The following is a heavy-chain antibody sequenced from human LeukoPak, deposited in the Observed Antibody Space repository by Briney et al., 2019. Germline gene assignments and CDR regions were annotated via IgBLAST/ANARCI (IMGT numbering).Heavy chain of an antibody. D-gene: IGHD2/OR15-2a*01. Sequence: SETLSLTCSVSGGSIGNYYWSWLRQPAGKGLEWIGRIYASGSTNYNPSLKSRVTISMDKSKNHFPLNLKSVTAADTAFYYCARDFYGDDGHHPFDYWGQGIQVTVSS. V-gene: IGHV4-4*07. CDR2: IYASGST. J-gene: IGHJ4*02. CDR3: ARDFYGDDGHHPFDY. CDR1: GGSIGNYY.